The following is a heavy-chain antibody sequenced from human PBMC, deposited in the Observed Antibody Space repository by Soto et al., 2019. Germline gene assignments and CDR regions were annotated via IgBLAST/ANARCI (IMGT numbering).Heavy chain of an antibody. J-gene: IGHJ4*02. CDR2: IYYSGST. CDR1: GGSISSYY. CDR3: ARESSGYSYGYFDY. Sequence: SETLSLTCTVSGGSISSYYWSWIRQPPGKGLEWIGYIYYSGSTNYNPSLKSRVTISVDTSKNQFSLKLSSVTAADTAVYYCARESSGYSYGYFDYWGQGTLVTVSS. V-gene: IGHV4-59*01. D-gene: IGHD5-18*01.